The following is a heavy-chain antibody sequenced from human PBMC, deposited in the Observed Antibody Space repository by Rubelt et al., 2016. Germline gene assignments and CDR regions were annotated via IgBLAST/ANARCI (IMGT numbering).Heavy chain of an antibody. D-gene: IGHD3-3*02. CDR3: AKGLADYYHFYYYMDV. J-gene: IGHJ6*02. CDR1: GFTFTTHG. CDR2: ISGGGGSA. Sequence: GSGGGLVQPGGSLRLSCAASGFTFTTHGMSWVRQAPGKGLEWVSTISGGGGSAYYADSVRGRFTISRDNSKNALYLRMNSLRVDDTAVYYCAKGLADYYHFYYYMDVWGQGTTVTVSS. V-gene: IGHV3-23*01.